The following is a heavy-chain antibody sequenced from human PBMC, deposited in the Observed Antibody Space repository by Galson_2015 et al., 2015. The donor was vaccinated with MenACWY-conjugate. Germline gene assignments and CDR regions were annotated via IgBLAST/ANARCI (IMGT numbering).Heavy chain of an antibody. D-gene: IGHD2-2*01. CDR2: IYYSGDT. V-gene: IGHV4-39*01. Sequence: SEPLSLTCPVSGGSISSSNYYWGWLRQPPGKGLEWIGNIYYSGDTYYNPSLKSRVSISVDTSKNQFSLKLSSVSAADTAVYYCARLPSTNSWYWYFELWGRGTLVTVSS. J-gene: IGHJ2*01. CDR1: GGSISSSNYY. CDR3: ARLPSTNSWYWYFEL.